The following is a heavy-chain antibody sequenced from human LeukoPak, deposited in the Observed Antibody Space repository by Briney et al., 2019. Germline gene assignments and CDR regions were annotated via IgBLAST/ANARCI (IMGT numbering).Heavy chain of an antibody. CDR3: ARVYCSSTSCYLLFDY. D-gene: IGHD2-2*01. J-gene: IGHJ4*02. CDR2: INHSGST. Sequence: SETLSLTCAVYGASFSDYYWSWIRQPPGKGLEWIGEINHSGSTNYDPSLKSRVTISVDTSKNQFSLKLSSVTAADTAVYYCARVYCSSTSCYLLFDYWGQGTLVTVSS. CDR1: GASFSDYY. V-gene: IGHV4-34*01.